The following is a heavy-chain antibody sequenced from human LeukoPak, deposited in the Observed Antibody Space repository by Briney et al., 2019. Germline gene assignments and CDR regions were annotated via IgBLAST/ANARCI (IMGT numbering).Heavy chain of an antibody. J-gene: IGHJ5*02. V-gene: IGHV1-46*01. Sequence: ASVKVSCKASGYTFTSYYMHWVRQAPGQGLEWMGIINPSGGSTSYAQKFQGRVTMTRDTPTSTVYLELSSLRSEDTAVYSCARARPSSSGSKRGWFDPWGQGTLVTVSS. CDR1: GYTFTSYY. CDR2: INPSGGST. D-gene: IGHD6-19*01. CDR3: ARARPSSSGSKRGWFDP.